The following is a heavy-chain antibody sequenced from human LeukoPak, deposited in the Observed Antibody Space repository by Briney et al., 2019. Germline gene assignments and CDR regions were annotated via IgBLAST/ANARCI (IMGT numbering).Heavy chain of an antibody. CDR2: IYSSGSS. J-gene: IGHJ4*02. CDR1: GGSISSYY. CDR3: ARGDSSSWYFDY. V-gene: IGHV4-4*07. Sequence: SETLSLTCSVSGGSISSYYWNWIRQPAGKGLEWIGRIYSSGSSNYNPPLKSRVTMSVDMSKNQFSLKLSSVTAADTAVYYCARGDSSSWYFDYWGQGTLVTVSS. D-gene: IGHD6-13*01.